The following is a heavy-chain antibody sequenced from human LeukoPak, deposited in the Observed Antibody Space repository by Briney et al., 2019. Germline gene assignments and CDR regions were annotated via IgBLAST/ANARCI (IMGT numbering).Heavy chain of an antibody. V-gene: IGHV4-4*07. CDR2: IYTSGST. CDR3: ARGQTGTADPDDAFDI. J-gene: IGHJ3*02. CDR1: GGSISSYY. D-gene: IGHD1-7*01. Sequence: SETLSLTCTVSGGSISSYYWSWIRQPAGKGLEWIGRIYTSGSTNYNPSLKSRVTMSVDTSKNQFSLKLSSVTAADTAVYYCARGQTGTADPDDAFDIWGQGTMVTVSS.